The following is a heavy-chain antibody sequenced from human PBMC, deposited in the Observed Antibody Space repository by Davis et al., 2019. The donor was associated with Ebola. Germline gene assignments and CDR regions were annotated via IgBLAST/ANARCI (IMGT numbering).Heavy chain of an antibody. CDR1: GFTVRSYF. CDR2: IYSDTTGGTT. D-gene: IGHD6-13*01. J-gene: IGHJ4*02. Sequence: GESLKISCATSGFTVRSYFMTWVRQGPGKGLEWVSAIYSDTTGGTTYYADSVKGRFTISRDNSKNTLYLQMNNLRVEDTAVYYCAKFWGEPHSSTWYYFHHWGQGTLVTVSS. CDR3: AKFWGEPHSSTWYYFHH. V-gene: IGHV3-66*01.